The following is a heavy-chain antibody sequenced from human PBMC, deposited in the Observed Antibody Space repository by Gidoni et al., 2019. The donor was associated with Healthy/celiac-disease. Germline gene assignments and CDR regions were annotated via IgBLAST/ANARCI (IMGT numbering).Heavy chain of an antibody. D-gene: IGHD1-26*01. CDR1: GFTFSSYG. V-gene: IGHV3-33*01. CDR2: IWYDGSNK. Sequence: QVQLVESGGGVVQPGRSLRLSCAASGFTFSSYGMHWVRQAPGKGLEWVAVIWYDGSNKYYADSVKGRFTISRDNSKNTLYLQMNSLRAEDTAVYYCARVPTHIVGATGLIDYWGQGTLVTVSS. CDR3: ARVPTHIVGATGLIDY. J-gene: IGHJ4*02.